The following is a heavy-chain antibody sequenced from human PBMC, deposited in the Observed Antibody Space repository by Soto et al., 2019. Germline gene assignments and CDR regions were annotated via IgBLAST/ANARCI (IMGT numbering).Heavy chain of an antibody. J-gene: IGHJ4*02. Sequence: GGSLRLSCAAPGIKFRDSAMSWVRQAPGKGLEWVSSISNNGDATYYADSVKGRFHISRDNSEKTVFLEMNSLRVEDTAVYFCAQLALWFGEFGRGYWGQGALVTVSS. CDR2: ISNNGDAT. V-gene: IGHV3-23*01. CDR3: AQLALWFGEFGRGY. D-gene: IGHD3-10*01. CDR1: GIKFRDSA.